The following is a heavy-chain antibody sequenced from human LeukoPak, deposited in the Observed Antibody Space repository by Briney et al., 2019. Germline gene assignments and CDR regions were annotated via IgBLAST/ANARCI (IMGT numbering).Heavy chain of an antibody. J-gene: IGHJ6*02. CDR2: ISAYNGNT. V-gene: IGHV1-18*01. D-gene: IGHD3-22*01. CDR3: AREGRDSSGYYYYYYGMDV. CDR1: GYTFTSYG. Sequence: ASVKVSCKASGYTFTSYGISWVRQAPGQGLEWMGWISAYNGNTNYAQKLQGRVTMTTDTSTSTAYMELRSLRSDDKAVYYCAREGRDSSGYYYYYYGMDVWGQGTTVTVSS.